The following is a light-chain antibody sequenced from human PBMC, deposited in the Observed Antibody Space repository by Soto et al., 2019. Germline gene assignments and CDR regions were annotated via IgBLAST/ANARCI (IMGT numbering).Light chain of an antibody. J-gene: IGLJ2*01. Sequence: QSVLTQPPSTSGTPGHRVTISCSGTRSNIGSSTVNWYQQLPGTAPKLLIYGDDQRPSGVPDRFSGSKSGTSVFLAISGLQSEDEADYYCTAWDNSRSAVVFGGGTKLTVL. CDR1: RSNIGSST. V-gene: IGLV1-44*01. CDR3: TAWDNSRSAVV. CDR2: GDD.